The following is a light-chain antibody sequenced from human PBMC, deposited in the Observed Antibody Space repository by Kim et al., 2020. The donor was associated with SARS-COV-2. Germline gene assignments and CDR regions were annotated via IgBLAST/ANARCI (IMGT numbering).Light chain of an antibody. V-gene: IGKV3-20*01. CDR2: DAS. CDR1: QSINTRF. CDR3: QQYGGATWT. J-gene: IGKJ1*01. Sequence: SPGERATLSCRARQSINTRFLAWYQQRPGQAPRLLIYDASSRATGVADMFSGSGSGTDFTLTISRLEPEDFAVYYCQQYGGATWTFGPGTKVDIK.